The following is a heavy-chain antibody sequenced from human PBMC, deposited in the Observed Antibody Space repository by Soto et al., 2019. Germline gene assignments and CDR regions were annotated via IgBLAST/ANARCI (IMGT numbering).Heavy chain of an antibody. Sequence: GASVKVSCKASGGTFSSYTISWVRQAPGQGLEWMGRIIPILGIANYAQKFQGRVTITADKSTSTAYMELSSLRSEDTAVYYCARDEPRGVVVPAAHRGDYWGQGTLVTVSS. J-gene: IGHJ4*02. D-gene: IGHD2-2*01. CDR2: IIPILGIA. CDR3: ARDEPRGVVVPAAHRGDY. V-gene: IGHV1-69*04. CDR1: GGTFSSYT.